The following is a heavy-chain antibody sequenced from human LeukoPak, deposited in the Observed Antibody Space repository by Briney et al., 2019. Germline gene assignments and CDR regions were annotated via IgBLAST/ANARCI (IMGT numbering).Heavy chain of an antibody. J-gene: IGHJ3*02. CDR2: INPNSGGT. V-gene: IGHV1-2*02. CDR1: GYTFTGYY. D-gene: IGHD6-19*01. CDR3: ARDLPTGGIAVAGTNDAFGI. Sequence: ASVKVSCKASGYTFTGYYMHWVRQAPGQGLEWMGWINPNSGGTNYAQKFQGRVTMTRDTSISTAYMELSRLRSDDTAVYYCARDLPTGGIAVAGTNDAFGIWGQGTMVTVSS.